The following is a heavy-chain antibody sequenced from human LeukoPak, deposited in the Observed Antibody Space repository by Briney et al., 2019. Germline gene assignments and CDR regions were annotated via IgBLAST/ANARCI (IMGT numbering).Heavy chain of an antibody. V-gene: IGHV3-23*01. D-gene: IGHD3-10*01. Sequence: PGGSLRLSCAGSGFTFSSYGMSWVRQAPGKGLEWVSAIRGTGTSTYYADSVKGRFTISRDNSKNTLYLQMNSLRAEDTAVYYCARDSGLRWFGENYYYMDVWGKGATVTISS. CDR2: IRGTGTST. J-gene: IGHJ6*03. CDR3: ARDSGLRWFGENYYYMDV. CDR1: GFTFSSYG.